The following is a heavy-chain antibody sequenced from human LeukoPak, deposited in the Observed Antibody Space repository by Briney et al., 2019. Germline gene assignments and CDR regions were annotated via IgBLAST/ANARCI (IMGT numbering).Heavy chain of an antibody. J-gene: IGHJ4*02. D-gene: IGHD1-26*01. CDR3: ARPAYSGSYPFDY. CDR1: GGSISSSSYY. Sequence: SETPSLTCTVSGGSISSSSYYWGWIRQPPGKRLEWIGSIYYSGSTYYNPSLKSRVTISVDTSKNQFSLKLSSVTAADTAVYYCARPAYSGSYPFDYWGQGTLVTVSS. V-gene: IGHV4-39*01. CDR2: IYYSGST.